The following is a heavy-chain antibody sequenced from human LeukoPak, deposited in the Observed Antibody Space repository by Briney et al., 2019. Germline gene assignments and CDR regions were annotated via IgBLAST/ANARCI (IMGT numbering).Heavy chain of an antibody. CDR3: ERAAVSDCSNTTCHNDY. CDR2: INPSGGST. Sequence: GASVKVSCKAFGYTFTSYYMHWVRQAPGQGREGLGIINPSGGSTSYAQKFQGRVTMTRDMSTSTVYMELSSLRSEDTLVYYCERAAVSDCSNTTCHNDYWGQGALVTVSS. CDR1: GYTFTSYY. D-gene: IGHD2-2*02. J-gene: IGHJ4*02. V-gene: IGHV1-46*01.